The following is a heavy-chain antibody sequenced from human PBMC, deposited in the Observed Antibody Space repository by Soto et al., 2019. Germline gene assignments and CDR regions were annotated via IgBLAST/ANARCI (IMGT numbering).Heavy chain of an antibody. CDR1: GFPFSSYV. V-gene: IGHV3-23*01. D-gene: IGHD4-4*01. CDR3: AKDSNKYSSSLRGRYFDY. J-gene: IGHJ4*02. Sequence: RRLSCAASGFPFSSYVMSWVRQAPGKGLEWVSGISGGGSNTFYADYVKGRSTISRDNSKNTLLLQMNSLGAEDTAVYYCAKDSNKYSSSLRGRYFDYWGQGXGVTVYS. CDR2: ISGGGSNT.